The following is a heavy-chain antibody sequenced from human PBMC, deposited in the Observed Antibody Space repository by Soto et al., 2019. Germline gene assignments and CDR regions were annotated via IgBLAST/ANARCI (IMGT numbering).Heavy chain of an antibody. CDR3: ARAAQRYYYDSSDQYDALDV. V-gene: IGHV1-69*06. CDR1: GGTFNTCV. D-gene: IGHD3-22*01. Sequence: SVKVSCKASGGTFNTCVFNWVRQAPGQGLEWMGGIIPMFNTANYAQKFQGRVTITADKSTNTAYMELSSLRSEDSAVYYCARAAQRYYYDSSDQYDALDVWGQGTMVTVSS. J-gene: IGHJ3*01. CDR2: IIPMFNTA.